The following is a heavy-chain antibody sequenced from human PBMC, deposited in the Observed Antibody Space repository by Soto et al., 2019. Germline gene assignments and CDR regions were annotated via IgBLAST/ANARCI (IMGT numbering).Heavy chain of an antibody. J-gene: IGHJ5*02. V-gene: IGHV1-46*01. CDR2: INPSGAST. Sequence: SVKVSWKASGFTFSRYYMHWIRQAPGQGLEWMGIINPSGASTNYAQKFQGRVTLTRDTSTSTVSMEVSSLRSEDTAVYYCARVNSERTSRSFVPSCQAPLLTVSS. CDR3: ARVNSERTSRSFVP. CDR1: GFTFSRYY. D-gene: IGHD1-26*01.